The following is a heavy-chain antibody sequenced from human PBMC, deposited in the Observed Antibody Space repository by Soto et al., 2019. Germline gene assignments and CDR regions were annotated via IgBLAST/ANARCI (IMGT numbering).Heavy chain of an antibody. V-gene: IGHV3-48*01. J-gene: IGHJ5*02. CDR1: GFTFSSYS. D-gene: IGHD4-17*01. Sequence: GGSLRLSCAASGFTFSSYSMNWVRQAPGKGLEWVSYIGSSSSTIYYADSVKGRFTISRDNAKNSLYLQMNSLRAEDTAVYYCARVAGDYVGNWFDPWGQGTLVTVSS. CDR2: IGSSSSTI. CDR3: ARVAGDYVGNWFDP.